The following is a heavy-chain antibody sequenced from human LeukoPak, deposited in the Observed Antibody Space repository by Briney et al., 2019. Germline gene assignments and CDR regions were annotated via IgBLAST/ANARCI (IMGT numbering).Heavy chain of an antibody. CDR1: GFTFSSYS. V-gene: IGHV3-21*01. Sequence: GGSLRLSCAASGFTFSSYSTNWVRQAPGKGLEWVSSISSSSSYIYYADSVKGRFTISRDNAKNSLYLQMNSLRAEDTAVYYCAREGYYDSSGYYGLDYWGQGTLVTVSS. CDR3: AREGYYDSSGYYGLDY. J-gene: IGHJ4*02. CDR2: ISSSSSYI. D-gene: IGHD3-22*01.